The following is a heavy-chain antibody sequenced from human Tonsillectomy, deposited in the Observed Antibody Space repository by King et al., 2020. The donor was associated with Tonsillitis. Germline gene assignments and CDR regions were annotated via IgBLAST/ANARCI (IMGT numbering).Heavy chain of an antibody. D-gene: IGHD3-9*01. V-gene: IGHV1-8*01. CDR2: MNPNSADT. CDR3: ARGPSLLTVYALDY. CDR1: GYTFTSYD. J-gene: IGHJ4*02. Sequence: VQLVESGAEVKKPGASVKVSCTASGYTFTSYDINWVRQATGQGLEWMGWMNPNSADTGYAQKFQGRVTMTRTTSINTAYMELSSLTSEDTAVYYCARGPSLLTVYALDYWGQGTLVTVSS.